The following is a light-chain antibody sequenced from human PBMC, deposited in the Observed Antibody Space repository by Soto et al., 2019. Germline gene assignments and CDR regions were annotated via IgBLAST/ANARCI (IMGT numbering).Light chain of an antibody. CDR2: DAS. Sequence: DIQMTQSPSTVSASVGSAVTITCRASQSISTWLAWYQQKPGKAPNLLIYDASTLESGGPSGFSGSGSGTEFTLTISSLQPDDSATYYCQQYNSYPYTFGQGTKLEIK. J-gene: IGKJ2*01. V-gene: IGKV1-5*01. CDR1: QSISTW. CDR3: QQYNSYPYT.